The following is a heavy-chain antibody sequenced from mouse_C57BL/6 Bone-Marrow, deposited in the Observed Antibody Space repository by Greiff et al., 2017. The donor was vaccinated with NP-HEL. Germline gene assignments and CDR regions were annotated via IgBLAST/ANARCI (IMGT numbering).Heavy chain of an antibody. CDR1: GYAFSSSW. J-gene: IGHJ2*01. Sequence: VQLQQSGPELVKPGASVKISCKASGYAFSSSWMNWVKQRPGKGLEWIGRIYPGDGDTNYNGKFKGKATLTADKSSSTAYMQLSSLTSEDSAVYFCARSRAHYYGSSYLFDYWGQGTTLTVSS. D-gene: IGHD1-1*01. CDR2: IYPGDGDT. V-gene: IGHV1-82*01. CDR3: ARSRAHYYGSSYLFDY.